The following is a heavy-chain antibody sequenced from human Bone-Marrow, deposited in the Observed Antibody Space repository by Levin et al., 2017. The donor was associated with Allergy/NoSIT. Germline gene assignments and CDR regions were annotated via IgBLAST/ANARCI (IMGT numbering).Heavy chain of an antibody. CDR3: AREGGTYYDFWSGYRGRGVYY. CDR2: ISYDGSNK. D-gene: IGHD3-3*01. CDR1: GFTFSSYA. Sequence: GGSLRLSCAASGFTFSSYAMHWVRQAPGKGLEWVAVISYDGSNKYYADSVKGRFTISRDNSKNTLYLQMNSLRAEDTAVYYCAREGGTYYDFWSGYRGRGVYYWGQGTLVTVSS. V-gene: IGHV3-30*04. J-gene: IGHJ4*02.